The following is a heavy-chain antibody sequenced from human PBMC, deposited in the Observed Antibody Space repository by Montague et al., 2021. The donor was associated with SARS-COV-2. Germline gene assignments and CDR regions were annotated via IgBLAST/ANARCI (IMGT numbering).Heavy chain of an antibody. V-gene: IGHV4-59*01. CDR2: IYYSGIA. Sequence: SETLSLTCTVSGGSISNYYWTWIRQPPGKGLEWIAYIYYSGIANYNPSLKSRVTISVDTSKNQFSLRLTSVTATDTAVYYCARETPHGLFDYRGQGSLVTISS. J-gene: IGHJ4*02. D-gene: IGHD2-8*01. CDR1: GGSISNYY. CDR3: ARETPHGLFDY.